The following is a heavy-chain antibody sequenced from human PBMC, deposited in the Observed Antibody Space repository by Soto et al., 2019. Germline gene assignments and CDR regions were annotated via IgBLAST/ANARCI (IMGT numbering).Heavy chain of an antibody. CDR1: GYTYTSYA. CDR2: INAGNGNT. J-gene: IGHJ4*02. D-gene: IGHD2-21*02. Sequence: GASVKVYCKASGYTYTSYAMRWVSQETGQRLEWIGWINAGNGNTKYSQKFQGRVTITRDTSASTAYMELSSLRSEDTAVSYCARSIVVVTAMDYWGQGTLVTVSS. V-gene: IGHV1-3*01. CDR3: ARSIVVVTAMDY.